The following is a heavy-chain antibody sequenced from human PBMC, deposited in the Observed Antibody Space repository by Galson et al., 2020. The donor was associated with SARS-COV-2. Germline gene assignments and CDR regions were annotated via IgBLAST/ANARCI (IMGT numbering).Heavy chain of an antibody. V-gene: IGHV3-53*01. Sequence: GGSLSLSCAASGFTVSSNYMSWVRQAPGKGLEWVSVIYSGGSTYYADSVKGRFTISRDNSKNTLYLQMNSLRAEDTAVYYCARATGYSGYDYFDYWGQGTLVTVSS. CDR1: GFTVSSNY. CDR3: ARATGYSGYDYFDY. J-gene: IGHJ4*02. CDR2: IYSGGST. D-gene: IGHD5-12*01.